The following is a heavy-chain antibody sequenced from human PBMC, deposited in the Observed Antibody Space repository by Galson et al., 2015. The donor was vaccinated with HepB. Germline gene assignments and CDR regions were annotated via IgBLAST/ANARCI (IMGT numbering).Heavy chain of an antibody. Sequence: SLRLSCAASGFTFSDYYMSWIRQAPGKGLKWVSYISSSSSYTNYADSVKGRFTISRDNAKNSLYLQMNSLRAEDTAVYYCARGAHPDCSGGSCYEFDYWGQGTLVTVSS. CDR3: ARGAHPDCSGGSCYEFDY. CDR2: ISSSSSYT. J-gene: IGHJ4*02. D-gene: IGHD2-15*01. V-gene: IGHV3-11*05. CDR1: GFTFSDYY.